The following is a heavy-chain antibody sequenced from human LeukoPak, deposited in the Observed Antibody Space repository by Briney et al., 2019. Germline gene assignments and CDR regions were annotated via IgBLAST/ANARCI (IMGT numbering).Heavy chain of an antibody. V-gene: IGHV3-74*01. Sequence: GGSLRLSCAASGFTFSSYWMHWVRQAPGKGLVWVSRINSDGSSTSYADSVKGRFTISRDNAKNTLYLQMNSLRAEDTAEFYCARGGAYSSGLNYFDYWGQGALVTVSS. D-gene: IGHD6-19*01. CDR1: GFTFSSYW. CDR3: ARGGAYSSGLNYFDY. J-gene: IGHJ4*02. CDR2: INSDGSST.